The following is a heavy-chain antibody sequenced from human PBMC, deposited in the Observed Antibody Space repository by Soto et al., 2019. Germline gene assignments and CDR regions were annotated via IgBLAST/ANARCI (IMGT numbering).Heavy chain of an antibody. CDR3: AFYGGNSVYFEY. J-gene: IGHJ4*02. V-gene: IGHV4-30-4*01. CDR1: VGSISSGDYY. Sequence: QVQLQESCPGLVKPSQTLSLTCTVSVGSISSGDYYWRWIRQPPWSGLEWVGYIYYSGSTYYTPSLKSRVTISVDTSKNQFSLTLSSVTASDTAVYYCAFYGGNSVYFEYWGQGTLVTV. D-gene: IGHD4-17*01. CDR2: IYYSGST.